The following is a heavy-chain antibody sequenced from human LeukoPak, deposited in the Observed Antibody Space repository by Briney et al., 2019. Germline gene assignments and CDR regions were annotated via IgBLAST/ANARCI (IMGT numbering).Heavy chain of an antibody. D-gene: IGHD6-13*01. Sequence: GGSLRLSCAASGFSFSGHWMHWARQLPGKGLVWVSRISPTGSTTSYADSVKGRFTVSRDNAKNTLYLQVNNLRAEDTAVYYCARGPSSNWSGLDSWGQGTLLTVSS. V-gene: IGHV3-74*01. J-gene: IGHJ5*01. CDR3: ARGPSSNWSGLDS. CDR1: GFSFSGHW. CDR2: ISPTGSTT.